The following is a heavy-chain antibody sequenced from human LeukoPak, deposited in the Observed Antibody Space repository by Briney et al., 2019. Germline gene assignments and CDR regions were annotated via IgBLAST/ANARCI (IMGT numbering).Heavy chain of an antibody. CDR3: ARGVAAAGTPFDY. J-gene: IGHJ4*02. CDR1: GGSFSGYY. CDR2: INHSGST. Sequence: SETLSLTCAVYGGSFSGYYWSWIRQPPGKGLEWIGEINHSGSTNYNPSLKSRVTISVDTSKNQFSLKLSSVTAADTAVYYCARGVAAAGTPFDYWGQGTLVTVSS. D-gene: IGHD6-13*01. V-gene: IGHV4-34*01.